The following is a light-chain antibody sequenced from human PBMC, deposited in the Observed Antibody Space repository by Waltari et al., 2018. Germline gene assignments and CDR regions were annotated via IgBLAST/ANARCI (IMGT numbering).Light chain of an antibody. CDR2: GNS. J-gene: IGLJ3*02. Sequence: QSVLTQPPSVSGAPGQRVTISCTVSSSNIGAGFHVHWYQQVPGTAPKLFISGNSDRPSGVPDRVSASKSGTSASLAITGLQAEDEADYYCQSYDSSLSGWVFGGGTKLTVL. V-gene: IGLV1-40*01. CDR1: SSNIGAGFH. CDR3: QSYDSSLSGWV.